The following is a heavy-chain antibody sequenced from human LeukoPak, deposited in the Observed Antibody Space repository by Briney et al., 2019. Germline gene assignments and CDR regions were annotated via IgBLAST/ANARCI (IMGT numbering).Heavy chain of an antibody. CDR3: ARGHRRDGYNWDY. D-gene: IGHD5-24*01. J-gene: IGHJ4*02. CDR1: GGSISSGSYY. V-gene: IGHV4-61*02. CDR2: IYTSGST. Sequence: PSQTLSLTCTVSGGSISSGSYYWSWIRQPAGKGLEWIGRIYTSGSTNYNPSLKSRVTISVDTSKNPFSLKLSSVTAADTAVYYCARGHRRDGYNWDYWGQGTLVTVSS.